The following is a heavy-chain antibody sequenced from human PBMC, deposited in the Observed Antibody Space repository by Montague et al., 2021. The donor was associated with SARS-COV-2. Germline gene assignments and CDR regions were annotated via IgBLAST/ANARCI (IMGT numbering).Heavy chain of an antibody. J-gene: IGHJ6*02. D-gene: IGHD2-2*01. CDR2: INHSGST. V-gene: IGHV4-34*01. CDR1: GGSFSSYY. CDR3: ARVRAVPAAMRIFTLGRSYYGMDV. Sequence: SETLSLTCAVYGGSFSSYYWSWIRQPPGKGLEWIGEINHSGSTNYNPSLKSRVTISVDTSKSQFSLNMSSVTAADTAVYYCARVRAVPAAMRIFTLGRSYYGMDVWGQGTTVTVSS.